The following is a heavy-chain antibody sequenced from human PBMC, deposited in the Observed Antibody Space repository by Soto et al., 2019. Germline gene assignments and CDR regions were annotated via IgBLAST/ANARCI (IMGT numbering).Heavy chain of an antibody. D-gene: IGHD1-26*01. CDR3: TIPLISVGATTNDY. Sequence: EVQLVESGGGLVQPGGSLKLSCAASGFTFSGSAMHWVRQASGKGLEWVGRIRSKANSYATAYAASVKGRFTISRDDSKNTAYLQMNNLKTEDTAVYYCTIPLISVGATTNDYWGQGTLVTVSS. CDR1: GFTFSGSA. J-gene: IGHJ4*02. V-gene: IGHV3-73*02. CDR2: IRSKANSYAT.